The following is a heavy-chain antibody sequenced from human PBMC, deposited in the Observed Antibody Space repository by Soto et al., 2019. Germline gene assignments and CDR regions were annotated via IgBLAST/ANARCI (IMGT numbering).Heavy chain of an antibody. CDR1: GFTFSSYS. J-gene: IGHJ6*02. Sequence: EVQLVESGGGLVKPGGSPRLSCAASGFTFSSYSMNWVRQAPGKGLEWVSSISSSSSYIYYADSVKGRFTISRDNAKNSLYLQMNSLRAEDTAVYYCARGRGDGCISTRCPSYYYGMDVWGQGTTVTVSS. D-gene: IGHD2-2*01. CDR3: ARGRGDGCISTRCPSYYYGMDV. CDR2: ISSSSSYI. V-gene: IGHV3-21*01.